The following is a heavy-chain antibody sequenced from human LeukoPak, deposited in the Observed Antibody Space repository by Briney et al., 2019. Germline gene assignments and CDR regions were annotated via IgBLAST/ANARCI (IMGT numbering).Heavy chain of an antibody. Sequence: PGGSLRLSCAASGFTFSSYGMHWVRQAPGKGLEWVAVISYDGSNKYYADSVKGRFTISRDNSKNSLYLQMNSLRAEDTAVYYCARDSHTHYFDSWGQGTLVTVSS. CDR3: ARDSHTHYFDS. V-gene: IGHV3-30*03. D-gene: IGHD2-15*01. J-gene: IGHJ4*02. CDR1: GFTFSSYG. CDR2: ISYDGSNK.